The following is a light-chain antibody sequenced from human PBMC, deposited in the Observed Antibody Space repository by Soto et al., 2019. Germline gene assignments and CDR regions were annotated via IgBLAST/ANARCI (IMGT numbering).Light chain of an antibody. CDR2: DAS. V-gene: IGKV3-11*01. Sequence: EIVLTPSPGTLSLSPVERAILSFRASQSVSSYLAWYQQKPGQTPRLLVYDASNRAAGIPAGFSGSGSGTDFTLTISSLEPEDFAVYYCQQRSNWPLTFGGGTKVDIK. J-gene: IGKJ4*01. CDR3: QQRSNWPLT. CDR1: QSVSSY.